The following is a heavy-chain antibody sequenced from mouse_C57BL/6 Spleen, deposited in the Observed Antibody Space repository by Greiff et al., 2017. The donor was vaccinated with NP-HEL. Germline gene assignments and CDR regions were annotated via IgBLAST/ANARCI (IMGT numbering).Heavy chain of an antibody. CDR1: GFNIKDYY. J-gene: IGHJ2*01. Sequence: VQLQQSGAELVKPGASVKLSCTASGFNIKDYYMHWVKQRTEQGLEWIGRIDPEDGETKYAPNFQGKATIPADTSSNTAYLQLSSLTSDDTAVYYCARGGHDYASSAYYFDYWGQGTTLTVSS. V-gene: IGHV14-2*01. CDR3: ARGGHDYASSAYYFDY. D-gene: IGHD1-1*01. CDR2: IDPEDGET.